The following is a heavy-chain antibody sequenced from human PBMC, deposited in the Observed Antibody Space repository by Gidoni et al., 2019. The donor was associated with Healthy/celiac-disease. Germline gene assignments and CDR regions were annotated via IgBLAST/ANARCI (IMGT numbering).Heavy chain of an antibody. Sequence: EVQLVESGGGLVQPGGSLRLSCAASGFTFSSYDMHWVRQATGKGLEWVSAIGTAGDTYYPGSVKGRFTISRENAKNSLYLQMNSLRAGDTAVYYCARVNPSGYCTGGVCYTLGYYYGMDVWGQGTTATVSS. CDR1: GFTFSSYD. V-gene: IGHV3-13*01. CDR3: ARVNPSGYCTGGVCYTLGYYYGMDV. J-gene: IGHJ6*02. CDR2: IGTAGDT. D-gene: IGHD2-8*02.